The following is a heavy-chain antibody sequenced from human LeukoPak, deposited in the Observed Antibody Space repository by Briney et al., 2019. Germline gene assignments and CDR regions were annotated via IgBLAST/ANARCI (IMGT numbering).Heavy chain of an antibody. D-gene: IGHD1-14*01. CDR1: GFTFGNSW. CDR2: INADGSTA. Sequence: PGGSLRLSCAASGFTFGNSWVHWVRQAPGKGLVWVSLINADGSTATYADSVKGRFTISRDNARNTLSLQVNSLTIEDTAVYYCVVVVEPPDSDGFDVWGQGTMITVSS. J-gene: IGHJ3*01. V-gene: IGHV3-74*01. CDR3: VVVVEPPDSDGFDV.